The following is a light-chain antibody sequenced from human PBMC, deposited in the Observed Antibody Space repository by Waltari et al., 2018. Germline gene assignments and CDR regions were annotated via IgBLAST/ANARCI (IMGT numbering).Light chain of an antibody. CDR2: DVS. Sequence: QSALTQPRSVSGSPGQPVTISCTGTSSDVGGYNYVSWYQQHPGKAPKLMIYDVSKRPSGVPYRFSGSKSGNAASLTISGLQAEDDADYYCCSYAGSFYVFGTGTKVTVL. J-gene: IGLJ1*01. CDR3: CSYAGSFYV. CDR1: SSDVGGYNY. V-gene: IGLV2-11*01.